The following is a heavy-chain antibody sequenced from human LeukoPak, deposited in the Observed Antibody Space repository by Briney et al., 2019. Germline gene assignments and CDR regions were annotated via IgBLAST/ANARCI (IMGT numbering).Heavy chain of an antibody. CDR3: ARSVDVDY. D-gene: IGHD5-24*01. CDR2: INSDGSSR. Sequence: PGGSLRLSCAASGFAFSSYWMHWVRQGPGKGLVWVSHINSDGSSRTYADSVKGRFTISRDNAKNTLYLQMNALRAEDTAVYYCARSVDVDYWGQGILVTVSP. CDR1: GFAFSSYW. J-gene: IGHJ4*02. V-gene: IGHV3-74*01.